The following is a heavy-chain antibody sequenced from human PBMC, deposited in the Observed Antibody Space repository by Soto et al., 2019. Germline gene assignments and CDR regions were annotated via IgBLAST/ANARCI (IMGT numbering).Heavy chain of an antibody. CDR2: IDPSDSYT. V-gene: IGHV5-10-1*01. J-gene: IGHJ4*02. CDR3: ARHPGRLQTGTYYR. D-gene: IGHD3-9*01. CDR1: GYSFTSYW. Sequence: PGESLKISCKGSGYSFTSYWITWVRQMPGKGLEWMGLIDPSDSYTNYSPSFQGHVTISVDKSVTTAYLQWSSLTASDTAIYYCARHPGRLQTGTYYRWGQGTLVTVSS.